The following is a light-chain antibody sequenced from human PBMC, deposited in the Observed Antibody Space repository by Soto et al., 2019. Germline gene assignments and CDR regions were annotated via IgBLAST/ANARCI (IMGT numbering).Light chain of an antibody. CDR1: QSVRSN. J-gene: IGKJ5*01. CDR3: QQRSNWPPSIT. Sequence: EILMTQSPATLSVSPGERATLSCRASQSVRSNLAWYQQKPGQAPRLLIFGASSRATGIPARFSGSGSGTDFTLTISSLEPEDFAVYYCQQRSNWPPSITFGQGTRLEIK. CDR2: GAS. V-gene: IGKV3-11*01.